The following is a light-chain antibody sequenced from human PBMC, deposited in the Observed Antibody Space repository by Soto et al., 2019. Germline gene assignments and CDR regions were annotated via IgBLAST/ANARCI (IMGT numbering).Light chain of an antibody. CDR2: RAS. Sequence: EIVLTQSPGALSLSPGERATLACMASQSVSDNYLAWYQQKPGQAPRLLIYRASIRATGIPDRFRGSGSGAGFNLTISRLEPDGFLVYYCEADCGSAACSVGGGPKV. CDR3: EADCGSAACS. J-gene: IGKJ4*01. CDR1: QSVSDNY. V-gene: IGKV3-20*01.